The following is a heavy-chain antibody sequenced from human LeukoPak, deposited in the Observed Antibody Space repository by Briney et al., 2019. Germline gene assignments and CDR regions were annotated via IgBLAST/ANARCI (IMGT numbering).Heavy chain of an antibody. CDR3: ARSEYDFWSGYYTPFDY. V-gene: IGHV3-48*03. J-gene: IGHJ4*02. CDR2: ISSSGSTI. D-gene: IGHD3-3*01. CDR1: GFTFSSYE. Sequence: PGGSLRLSCAASGFTFSSYEMNWVRQAPGKGLEWVSYISSSGSTIYYADSVKGRFTISRDNAKNSLYLQMNSLRAEDTAVYYCARSEYDFWSGYYTPFDYWGQGTLVTVSS.